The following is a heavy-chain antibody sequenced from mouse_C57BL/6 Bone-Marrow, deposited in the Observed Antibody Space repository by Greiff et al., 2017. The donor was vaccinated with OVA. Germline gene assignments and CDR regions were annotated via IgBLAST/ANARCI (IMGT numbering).Heavy chain of an antibody. CDR2: ISGSGGST. Sequence: EVKLVESGGGLVKPGGSLKLSCAASGFTFSSYTMSWVRQTPEKRLEWVATISGSGGSTYYPDSVKGRFTLSRDNAKNTLYLQMSSLRSEDSAVYYCARRRTWYFDVWGTGTTVTVSS. V-gene: IGHV5-9*04. J-gene: IGHJ1*03. CDR3: ARRRTWYFDV. CDR1: GFTFSSYT.